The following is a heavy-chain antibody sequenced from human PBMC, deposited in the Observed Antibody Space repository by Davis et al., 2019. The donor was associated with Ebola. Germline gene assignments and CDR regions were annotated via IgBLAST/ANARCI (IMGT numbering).Heavy chain of an antibody. CDR3: AREIVGAALFDY. J-gene: IGHJ4*02. V-gene: IGHV2-70*11. Sequence: SGLTLVKPTQTLTLTCTFSGFSLSTSGMCVSWIRQPPGKALEWLARIDWDDDKYYSTSLKTRLTISKDTSKNQVVLTMTNMDPVDTATYYCAREIVGAALFDYWGQGTLVTVSS. CDR1: GFSLSTSGMC. CDR2: IDWDDDK. D-gene: IGHD1-26*01.